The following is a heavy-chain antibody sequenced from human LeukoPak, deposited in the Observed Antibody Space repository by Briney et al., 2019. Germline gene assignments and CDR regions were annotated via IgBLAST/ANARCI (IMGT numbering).Heavy chain of an antibody. V-gene: IGHV1-2*02. D-gene: IGHD3-22*01. CDR3: ARGYYYDSSDPYYYGMDV. CDR1: GYTFTGYY. CDR2: INPNSGGT. J-gene: IGHJ6*02. Sequence: ASVKVSCKASGYTFTGYYMHWVRQAPGQGLEWMGWINPNSGGTNYAQKFQGRVTMTRDTSISTAYMELSRLRSDDTAVYYCARGYYYDSSDPYYYGMDVWGQGTTVTVSS.